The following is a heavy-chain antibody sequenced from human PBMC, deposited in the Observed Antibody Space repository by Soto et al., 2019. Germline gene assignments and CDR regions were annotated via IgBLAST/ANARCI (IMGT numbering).Heavy chain of an antibody. D-gene: IGHD2-15*01. Sequence: SETLYLTCAVYGGSFIGYYWAWILQPPGKGLEWIGSMFYSGLTYYNPSLKSRVTLSVDTSKNHFSVRLNSVTAADTAVYYCAPLTVSLSGPYGIHVWGQGTTVTVSS. V-gene: IGHV4-34*12. CDR1: GGSFIGYY. CDR2: MFYSGLT. J-gene: IGHJ6*02. CDR3: APLTVSLSGPYGIHV.